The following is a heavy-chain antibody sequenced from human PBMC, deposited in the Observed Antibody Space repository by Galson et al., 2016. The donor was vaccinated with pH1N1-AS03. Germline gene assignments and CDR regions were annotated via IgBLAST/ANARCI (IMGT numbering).Heavy chain of an antibody. V-gene: IGHV6-1*01. CDR3: ARGRYSAFDI. J-gene: IGHJ3*02. CDR2: TYWRSKWYS. D-gene: IGHD1-1*01. CDR1: GDSVSSNIDA. Sequence: CAISGDSVSSNIDAWNWIRQSPSGGLEWLGRTYWRSKWYSDYAVSVKSRITINPDTSKNQFSLQRNSVTPEDTAVYYCARGRYSAFDIWGQGTMVTVSS.